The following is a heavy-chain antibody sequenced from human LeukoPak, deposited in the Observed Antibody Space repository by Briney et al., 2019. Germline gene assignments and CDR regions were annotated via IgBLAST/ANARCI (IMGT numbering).Heavy chain of an antibody. J-gene: IGHJ4*02. Sequence: ETLSLTCAVYGGSFSGYYWSWIRQPPGKGLEWIGEINHSGSTNYNPSLTSRVTISVDTSKNQFSLKLSSVTAADTAVYYCARTKGRVRGVMSYFDYWGQGTLVTVSS. D-gene: IGHD3-10*01. CDR1: GGSFSGYY. V-gene: IGHV4-34*01. CDR2: INHSGST. CDR3: ARTKGRVRGVMSYFDY.